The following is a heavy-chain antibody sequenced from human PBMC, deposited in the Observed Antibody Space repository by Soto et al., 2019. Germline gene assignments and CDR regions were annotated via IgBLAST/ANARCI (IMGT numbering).Heavy chain of an antibody. CDR1: GFTFSSYG. J-gene: IGHJ6*02. Sequence: QVQLVESGGGVVQPGRSLRLSCAASGFTFSSYGMHWVRQAPGKGLEWVAVISYDGSNKYYADSVKGRFTISRDNSKNTLYLQMNSRRAEDTAVYYCASVMVRGVIMDDYYYGMDVWGQGTTVTVSS. CDR2: ISYDGSNK. D-gene: IGHD3-10*01. CDR3: ASVMVRGVIMDDYYYGMDV. V-gene: IGHV3-30*03.